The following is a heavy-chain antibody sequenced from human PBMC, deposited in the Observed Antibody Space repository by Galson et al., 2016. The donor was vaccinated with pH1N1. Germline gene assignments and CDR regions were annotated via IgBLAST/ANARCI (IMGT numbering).Heavy chain of an antibody. CDR2: IGSIARET. D-gene: IGHD1-14*01. CDR1: GFIFTNYG. Sequence: SLRLSCAASGFIFTNYGFSWVRQAPGMGLEWISVIGSIARETSYAGSVKGRFTISRDNSKNTVYLERNSLRAEDTAVYHCARSRNLDVWGQGTAVTVSS. V-gene: IGHV3-23*01. J-gene: IGHJ6*02. CDR3: ARSRNLDV.